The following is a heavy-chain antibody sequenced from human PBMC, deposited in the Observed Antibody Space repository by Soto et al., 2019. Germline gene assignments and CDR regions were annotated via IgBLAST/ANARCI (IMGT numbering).Heavy chain of an antibody. J-gene: IGHJ4*02. CDR2: ISGSGHRT. CDR3: AKGNYGSGSDYTYFDY. CDR1: GFTFSTYG. D-gene: IGHD3-10*01. V-gene: IGHV3-23*01. Sequence: GGSLRLSYAASGFTFSTYGMGWVRQASGKGLEWVSGISGSGHRTYYAGSVKGRITSSRDNSRNTMYLHINSLRAEHTALYYCAKGNYGSGSDYTYFDYWRQRPLVTVS.